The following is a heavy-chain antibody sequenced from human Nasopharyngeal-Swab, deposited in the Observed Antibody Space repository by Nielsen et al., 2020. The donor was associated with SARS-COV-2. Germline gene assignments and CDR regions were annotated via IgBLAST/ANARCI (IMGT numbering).Heavy chain of an antibody. V-gene: IGHV3-48*03. D-gene: IGHD6-19*01. J-gene: IGHJ6*02. CDR1: GSGFSYYE. CDR3: ARDGAAVAGTTSYYYYGMDV. CDR2: ISTTTATI. Sequence: GESLKISCAASGSGFSYYEMNWVRQAPGKGLEWISYISTTTATIYYADSVKGRFTISRDNAKNSLYLQMNSLRAEDTAVYYCARDGAAVAGTTSYYYYGMDVWGQGTTVTVSS.